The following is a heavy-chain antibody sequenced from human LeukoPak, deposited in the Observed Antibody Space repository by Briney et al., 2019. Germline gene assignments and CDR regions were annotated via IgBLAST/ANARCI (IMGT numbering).Heavy chain of an antibody. J-gene: IGHJ6*02. D-gene: IGHD3-16*01. Sequence: PSETLSLTCAVYGGSFSGCYWTWIRQPPGMGLEWIGEINHSGSTNYNPSLKSRVTISVDTSKNQFSLKLSSVTAADTAVYYCARGGGGLYYYYGMDVWGQGTTVTVSS. V-gene: IGHV4-34*01. CDR1: GGSFSGCY. CDR2: INHSGST. CDR3: ARGGGGLYYYYGMDV.